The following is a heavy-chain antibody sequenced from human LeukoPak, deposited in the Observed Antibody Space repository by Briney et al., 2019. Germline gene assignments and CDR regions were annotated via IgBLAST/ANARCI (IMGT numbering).Heavy chain of an antibody. J-gene: IGHJ4*02. Sequence: GGSLRLSCAASGFTFGNYAIAWVRQAPGKGLEWVSGTSGSGVRTNYAESVKGRFTVSRDNSKNTLYLEMNSLRAEDTAVYYSAKGAIYYDILTGYLNWGQGILVTVSA. CDR3: AKGAIYYDILTGYLN. CDR1: GFTFGNYA. CDR2: TSGSGVRT. D-gene: IGHD3-9*01. V-gene: IGHV3-23*01.